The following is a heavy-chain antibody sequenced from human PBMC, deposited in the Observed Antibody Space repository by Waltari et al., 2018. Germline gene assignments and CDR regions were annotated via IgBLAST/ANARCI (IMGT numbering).Heavy chain of an antibody. CDR1: GGSFSGYY. CDR2: INHSGST. J-gene: IGHJ3*02. Sequence: QVQLQQWGAGLLKPSETLSLTCAVYGGSFSGYYWSWIRQPPGKGLEWIGEINHSGSTNYNPSLKSRVTISVDTSKNQFSLKLGSVTAADTAVYYCARAGAVAPLDIWGQGTMVTVSS. V-gene: IGHV4-34*01. D-gene: IGHD6-19*01. CDR3: ARAGAVAPLDI.